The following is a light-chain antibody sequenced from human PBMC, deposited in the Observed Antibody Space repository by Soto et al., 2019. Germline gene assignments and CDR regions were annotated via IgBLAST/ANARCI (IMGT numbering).Light chain of an antibody. Sequence: DIQMTQSPSSLSASVGNRVTITCRASQSISNYLNWYQQKPGKAHKFLIYAASSLQSGVPSRFSRSGSGTDFTLTISSLQPEDFANYYCHQSYSTPPTFGQGTKLEIK. V-gene: IGKV1-39*01. CDR1: QSISNY. CDR3: HQSYSTPPT. J-gene: IGKJ1*01. CDR2: AAS.